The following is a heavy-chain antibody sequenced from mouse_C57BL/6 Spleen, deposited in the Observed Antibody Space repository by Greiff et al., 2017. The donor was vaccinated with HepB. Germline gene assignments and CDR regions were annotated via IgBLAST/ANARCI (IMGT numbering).Heavy chain of an antibody. CDR1: GFTFSDYG. Sequence: EVKVVESGGGLVKPGGYLKLSCAASGFTFSDYGMHWVRQAPEKGLEWVAYISSGSSTIYYADTVKGRFTISRDNAKNTLFLQMTSLRSEDTAMYYCARGASWFAYWGQGTLVTVSA. CDR3: ARGASWFAY. CDR2: ISSGSSTI. J-gene: IGHJ3*01. V-gene: IGHV5-17*01.